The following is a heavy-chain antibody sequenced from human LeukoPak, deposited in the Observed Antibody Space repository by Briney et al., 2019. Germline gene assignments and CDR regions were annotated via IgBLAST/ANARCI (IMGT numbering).Heavy chain of an antibody. CDR1: GFTFTTYW. D-gene: IGHD6-13*01. V-gene: IGHV3-7*01. J-gene: IGHJ1*01. Sequence: GGSLRLSCEASGFTFTTYWMSWVRQAPGKGPECVANIKPDGSDKYYVDSMKGRFTISRDNAKNSLYLQMNNLRAEDTAVYYCAREGFPAGVLHWGQGTLVTVSS. CDR3: AREGFPAGVLH. CDR2: IKPDGSDK.